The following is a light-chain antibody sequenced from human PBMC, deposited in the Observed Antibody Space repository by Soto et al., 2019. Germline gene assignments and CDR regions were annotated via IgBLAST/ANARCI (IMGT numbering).Light chain of an antibody. CDR1: SSDVGSYNL. Sequence: QSALTQPASVSGSPGQSITISCTGTSSDVGSYNLVSWYQQHPGKAPKLMIYEVSKRPSGVSNRFSGSKSGNTASLTISGLQAEDEADDYCCSDAGSHWVVGGGTKLTVL. CDR3: CSDAGSHWV. J-gene: IGLJ3*02. V-gene: IGLV2-23*02. CDR2: EVS.